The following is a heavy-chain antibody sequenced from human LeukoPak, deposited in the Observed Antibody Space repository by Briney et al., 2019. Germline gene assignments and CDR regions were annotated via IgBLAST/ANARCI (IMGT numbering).Heavy chain of an antibody. J-gene: IGHJ4*02. CDR2: ISSSGSTI. CDR1: GFTFSDYY. CDR3: ARDPIRGYGDYYFDY. Sequence: PGGSLRLSCAASGFTFSDYYMSWIRQAPGKGLEWVSYISSSGSTIYYADSVKGRFTISRDNAKNSLYLQMNSLRAEDTAVYYCARDPIRGYGDYYFDYWGQGTLVTVSS. V-gene: IGHV3-11*01. D-gene: IGHD4-17*01.